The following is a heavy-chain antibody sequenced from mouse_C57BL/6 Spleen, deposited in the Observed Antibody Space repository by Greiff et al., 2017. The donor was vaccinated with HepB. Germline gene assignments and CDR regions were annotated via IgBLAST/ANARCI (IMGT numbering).Heavy chain of an antibody. Sequence: QVHVKQSGPELVKPGASVKISCKASGYAFSSSWMNWVKQRPGKGLEWIGRIYPGDGDTNYNGKFKGKATLTADKSSSTAYMQLSSLTSEDSAVYFCARRDDYDGGFDYWGQGTTLTVSS. D-gene: IGHD2-4*01. V-gene: IGHV1-82*01. CDR2: IYPGDGDT. CDR3: ARRDDYDGGFDY. J-gene: IGHJ2*01. CDR1: GYAFSSSW.